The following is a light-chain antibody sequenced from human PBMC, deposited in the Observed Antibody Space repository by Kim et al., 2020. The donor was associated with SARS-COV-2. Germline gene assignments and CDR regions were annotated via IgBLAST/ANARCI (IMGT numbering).Light chain of an antibody. V-gene: IGLV7-43*01. CDR2: GTS. J-gene: IGLJ1*01. CDR1: TGEVTSDFY. Sequence: PGGTVTLTCASSTGEVTSDFYPNWFQQTPGQSPRALIYGTSNRHSWTPARFSGSLLGGKAALTLSGVQPEDEAEYYCMIYYGGVYVFGTGTKVTVL. CDR3: MIYYGGVYV.